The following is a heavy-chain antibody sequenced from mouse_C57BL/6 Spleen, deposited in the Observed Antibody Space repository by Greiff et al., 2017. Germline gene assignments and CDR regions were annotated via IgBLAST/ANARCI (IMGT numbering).Heavy chain of an antibody. CDR2: IYPGDGDT. J-gene: IGHJ3*01. CDR3: SREGDYDFAY. Sequence: QVQLQQSGAELVKPGASVKISCKASGYAFSSYWMNWVKQRPGKGLEWIGQIYPGDGDTNYNGKFEGKATLTADKSSSTAYMQLSSLTSEDSAVYFWSREGDYDFAYWGQGTLVTVSA. V-gene: IGHV1-80*01. CDR1: GYAFSSYW. D-gene: IGHD2-4*01.